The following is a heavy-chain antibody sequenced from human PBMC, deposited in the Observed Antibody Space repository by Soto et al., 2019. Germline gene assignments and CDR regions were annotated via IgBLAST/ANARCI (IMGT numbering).Heavy chain of an antibody. CDR1: GFTFSSYG. CDR2: ISYDGSNK. Sequence: QVQLVESGGGVVQPGRSLRLSCAASGFTFSSYGMHWVRQAPGKGLEWVAVISYDGSNKYYADSVKGRFTISRDNSKNTLYLQMNSMRAEDTAVYYCAKVLLSGWYGGANFDYWGKGTLVTVSS. V-gene: IGHV3-30*18. D-gene: IGHD6-19*01. CDR3: AKVLLSGWYGGANFDY. J-gene: IGHJ4*02.